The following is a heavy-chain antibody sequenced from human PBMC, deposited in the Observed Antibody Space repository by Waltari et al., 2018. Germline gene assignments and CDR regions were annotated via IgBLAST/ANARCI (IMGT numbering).Heavy chain of an antibody. J-gene: IGHJ3*02. D-gene: IGHD4-17*01. V-gene: IGHV4-59*01. CDR3: ARVVPIGYGDTRAAFDI. CDR2: IYYSGST. CDR1: GGSISSYY. Sequence: QVQLQESGPGLVKPSETLSLTCTVSGGSISSYYWSWIRQPQGKGLEWIGYIYYSGSTTDRPSLKSRGTISVCTSNNPFSLKLGSVTAADTALYYCARVVPIGYGDTRAAFDIWGQGTMVTVSS.